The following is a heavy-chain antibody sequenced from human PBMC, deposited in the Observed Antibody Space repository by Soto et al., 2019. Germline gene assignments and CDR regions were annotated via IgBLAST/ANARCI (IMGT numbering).Heavy chain of an antibody. J-gene: IGHJ6*02. Sequence: SETLSLTCTVSGGSISSSSYYWGWIRQPPGKGLEWIGSIYYSGSTYYNPSLKSRVTISVDTSKNQFSLKLSSVTAADTAVYYCARHPGELTQYYYYYYGMDVWGQGTTVTVSS. CDR2: IYYSGST. CDR3: ARHPGELTQYYYYYYGMDV. CDR1: GGSISSSSYY. D-gene: IGHD1-7*01. V-gene: IGHV4-39*01.